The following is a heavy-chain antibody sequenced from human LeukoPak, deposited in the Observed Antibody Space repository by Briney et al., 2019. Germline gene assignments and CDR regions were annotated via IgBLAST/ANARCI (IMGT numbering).Heavy chain of an antibody. V-gene: IGHV1-46*01. J-gene: IGHJ6*03. D-gene: IGHD3-3*01. CDR3: ARDHYDFWSGYYTGYYYYYYMDV. Sequence: ASVKVSCKASGYTFTSYYMHWVPQAPGHPLECIGIIHPRGGSTSYAQKFQGRVTMTRDTSTSTVYMELSSLRSEGTAVYYCARDHYDFWSGYYTGYYYYYYMDVWGKGTTVTVSS. CDR2: IHPRGGST. CDR1: GYTFTSYY.